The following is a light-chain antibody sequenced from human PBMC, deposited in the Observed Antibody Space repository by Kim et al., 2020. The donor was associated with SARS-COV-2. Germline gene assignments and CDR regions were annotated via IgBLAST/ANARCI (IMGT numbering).Light chain of an antibody. CDR1: QDISNN. CDR2: AAS. Sequence: DFQMTQSPSSLSASVGDRVTITCRASQDISNNLAWYQQKSGKVPKLLIDAASTLKSGVPSRFSGSGSGTDFTLTISSLQPEDVATYYCQKYNSDPWTFGQGTKVDIK. V-gene: IGKV1-27*01. J-gene: IGKJ1*01. CDR3: QKYNSDPWT.